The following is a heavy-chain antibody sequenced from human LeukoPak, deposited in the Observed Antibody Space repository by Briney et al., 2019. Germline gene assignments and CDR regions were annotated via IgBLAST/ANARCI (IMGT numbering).Heavy chain of an antibody. CDR2: ISSSDTTI. CDR1: GFTFSDYY. V-gene: IGHV3-11*01. CDR3: ARTGCDWFLAG. Sequence: GGSLRLSCAASGFTFSDYYMSWIRQAPGKGLEWVSYISSSDTTIYYADSVKGRFTISRDNANNSLYLQMNDLRADDTAVYYCARTGCDWFLAGWGQGTLVTVS. D-gene: IGHD3-9*01. J-gene: IGHJ4*02.